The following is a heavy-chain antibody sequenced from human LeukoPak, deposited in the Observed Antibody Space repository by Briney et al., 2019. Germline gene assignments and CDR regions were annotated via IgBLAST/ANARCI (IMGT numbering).Heavy chain of an antibody. J-gene: IGHJ6*03. CDR3: AKGAEYNWNDENYYYMDV. D-gene: IGHD1-1*01. Sequence: GGSLRLSCAASGFTFDDYAMHWVRQAPGKGLEWVSLISWDGGSTYYADSVKGRFTISRDNSKNSLYLQMNSLRAEDTALYYCAKGAEYNWNDENYYYMDVWGKGTTVTVSS. CDR1: GFTFDDYA. V-gene: IGHV3-43D*03. CDR2: ISWDGGST.